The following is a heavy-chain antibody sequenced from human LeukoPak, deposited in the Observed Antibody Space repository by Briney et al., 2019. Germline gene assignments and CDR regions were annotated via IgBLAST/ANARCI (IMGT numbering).Heavy chain of an antibody. CDR2: IYTSGSD. CDR1: GGSISSYY. CDR3: AREDLDQTLYYDFWSGYYAAAYYFDH. Sequence: SETLCLTCTVSGGSISSYYWSWIRQPAGKGLEWIGRIYTSGSDNYNPSLKSRVTMSADTSKNQFSLKLSSVTAADTAVYYCAREDLDQTLYYDFWSGYYAAAYYFDHWGQGSLVTVSS. D-gene: IGHD3-3*01. J-gene: IGHJ4*02. V-gene: IGHV4-4*07.